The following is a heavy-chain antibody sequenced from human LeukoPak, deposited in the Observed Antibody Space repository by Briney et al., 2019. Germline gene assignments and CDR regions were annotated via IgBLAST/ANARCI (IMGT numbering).Heavy chain of an antibody. CDR3: SKAIFGVVIMSAFDI. D-gene: IGHD3-3*01. V-gene: IGHV3-30*18. J-gene: IGHJ3*02. Sequence: GGSLRLSCAASGFTFSSYGMHWVRQAPGKGLEWVAVISYDGSNKYYADSVKGRFTISRDNSKNTLYLQMNSLRAEDTAVYYCSKAIFGVVIMSAFDIWGQGTMVTVSS. CDR1: GFTFSSYG. CDR2: ISYDGSNK.